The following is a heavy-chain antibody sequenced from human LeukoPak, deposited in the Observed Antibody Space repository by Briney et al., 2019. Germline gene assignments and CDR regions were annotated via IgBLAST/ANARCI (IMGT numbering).Heavy chain of an antibody. D-gene: IGHD2-15*01. Sequence: SETLSLTCACSGGSVSGYYWSWNRLSPGKGLEGIGYIYYTGTIIYSPSLESRVTLSVDTSKNQISLNLRSVTAADTAVYYCARHDSIGYYQRGMDVWGPGTTVIVSS. CDR3: ARHDSIGYYQRGMDV. J-gene: IGHJ6*02. CDR1: GGSVSGYY. CDR2: IYYTGTI. V-gene: IGHV4-59*08.